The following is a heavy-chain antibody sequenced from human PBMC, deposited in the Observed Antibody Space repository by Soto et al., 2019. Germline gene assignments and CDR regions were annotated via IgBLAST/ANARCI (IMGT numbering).Heavy chain of an antibody. CDR2: ISYDGSNK. CDR3: ARQWLQFMTYQGFDY. D-gene: IGHD5-12*01. CDR1: GFTFSSYA. J-gene: IGHJ4*02. V-gene: IGHV3-30-3*01. Sequence: GGSLRLSCAASGFTFSSYAIHWVRQAPGKGLEWVAVISYDGSNKYYADSVKGRFTISRDNSKNTLYLQMNSLRAEDTAVYYCARQWLQFMTYQGFDYWGQGTLVTVSS.